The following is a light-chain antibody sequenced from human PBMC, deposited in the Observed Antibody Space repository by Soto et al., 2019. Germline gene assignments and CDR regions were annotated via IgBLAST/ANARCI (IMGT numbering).Light chain of an antibody. Sequence: EIQMTQSPYTLSASVGEGVTITCRASQNISVCLAWYQQKPGKAPKFLIYDASSLETGVPSRFSGSGSGTEFSLTIRSLQPDDFATYYCQQYDSSSPTFGQGTKLEIK. J-gene: IGKJ2*01. CDR3: QQYDSSSPT. CDR2: DAS. CDR1: QNISVC. V-gene: IGKV1-5*01.